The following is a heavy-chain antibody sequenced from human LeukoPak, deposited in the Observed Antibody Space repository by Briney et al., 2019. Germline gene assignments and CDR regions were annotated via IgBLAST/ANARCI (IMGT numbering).Heavy chain of an antibody. CDR3: ARGSAAEMATYNWFDP. CDR2: IYTSGST. J-gene: IGHJ5*02. V-gene: IGHV4-4*07. Sequence: SETLSLTCTVSGGSISSYYWSWIRQPAGKGLEGIGRIYTSGSTNYNPSLKSRVTMSVDTSKNQFSLKLSSVTAADTAVYYCARGSAAEMATYNWFDPWGQGTLVTVSS. CDR1: GGSISSYY. D-gene: IGHD5-24*01.